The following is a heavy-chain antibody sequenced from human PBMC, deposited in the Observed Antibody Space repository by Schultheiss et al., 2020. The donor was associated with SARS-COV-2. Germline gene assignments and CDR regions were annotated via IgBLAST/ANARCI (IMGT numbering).Heavy chain of an antibody. D-gene: IGHD2-2*01. Sequence: GGSLRLSCAASGFTFSSYWMSWVRQAPGKGLEWVSSISSSSSYIYYADSVKGRFTISRDNAKNSLYLQMNSLRAEDTAVYYCARDDYGNIVVVPAALDYWGQGTLVTVSS. V-gene: IGHV3-21*01. CDR1: GFTFSSYW. CDR3: ARDDYGNIVVVPAALDY. J-gene: IGHJ4*02. CDR2: ISSSSSYI.